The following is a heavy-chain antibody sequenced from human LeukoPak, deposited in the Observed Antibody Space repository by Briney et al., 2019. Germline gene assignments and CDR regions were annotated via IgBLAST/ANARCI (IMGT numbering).Heavy chain of an antibody. V-gene: IGHV3-53*01. CDR2: IYSGSST. Sequence: PGGSLRLSCAASGFTVSSNYMSWVRQAPGKGLEWVSVIYSGSSTYYADSVKGRFTISRDNSKNTLYLQMNSLRAEDTAVYYCARNEAISGYDLVEDGIYYGMDVWGQGTTVTVSS. J-gene: IGHJ6*02. CDR1: GFTVSSNY. CDR3: ARNEAISGYDLVEDGIYYGMDV. D-gene: IGHD5-12*01.